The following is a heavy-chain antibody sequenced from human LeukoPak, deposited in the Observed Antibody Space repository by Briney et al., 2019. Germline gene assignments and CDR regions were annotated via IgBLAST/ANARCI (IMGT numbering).Heavy chain of an antibody. Sequence: GASVKVSCKASGYTFTSYGISWVRQAPGQGLEWMGWISAYNGNTNYAQKLQGRVTVTTDTSTSTAYMELRSLRSDDTAVYYCARDEMAAGPDHYFDYWGQGTLVTVSS. J-gene: IGHJ4*02. CDR3: ARDEMAAGPDHYFDY. V-gene: IGHV1-18*01. D-gene: IGHD6-13*01. CDR1: GYTFTSYG. CDR2: ISAYNGNT.